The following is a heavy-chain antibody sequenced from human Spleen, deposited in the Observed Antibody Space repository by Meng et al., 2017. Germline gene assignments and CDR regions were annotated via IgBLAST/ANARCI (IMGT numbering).Heavy chain of an antibody. V-gene: IGHV4-34*01. D-gene: IGHD4-11*01. Sequence: VQRQQWGAGLLTPSATLSLTCVVSGGSFSDYYWSWIRQPPGKGLEWIGEINHSGSTNYNPSLESRATISVDTSQNNLSLKLSSVTAADSAVYYCARGPTTMAHDFDYWGQGTLVTVSS. CDR1: GGSFSDYY. CDR2: INHSGST. CDR3: ARGPTTMAHDFDY. J-gene: IGHJ4*02.